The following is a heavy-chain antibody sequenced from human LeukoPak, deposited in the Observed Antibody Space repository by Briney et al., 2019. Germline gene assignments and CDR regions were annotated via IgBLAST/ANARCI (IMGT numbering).Heavy chain of an antibody. CDR3: VRDDRVVPAAKFDP. J-gene: IGHJ5*02. D-gene: IGHD2-2*01. Sequence: ASVKVSCKASGYTFTSYGISWVRQAPGQGLEWMGWISAYNGNTNYAQKLQGRVTMTTDTSTSTAYMELRSLRSDDTAVYYCVRDDRVVPAAKFDPWGQGTLVTVSS. V-gene: IGHV1-18*04. CDR2: ISAYNGNT. CDR1: GYTFTSYG.